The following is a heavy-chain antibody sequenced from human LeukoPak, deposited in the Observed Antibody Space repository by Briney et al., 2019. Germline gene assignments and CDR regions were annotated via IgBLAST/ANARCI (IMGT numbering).Heavy chain of an antibody. J-gene: IGHJ4*02. CDR3: ARYSKDIVLVPGVASFDS. CDR2: ISTSNGDT. V-gene: IGHV1-18*01. D-gene: IGHD2-2*01. CDR1: GYPFTSYG. Sequence: ASVKVSCKASGYPFTSYGISWVRQAPGQGLEWMGWISTSNGDTYYAQKFQGRVTMNTDTSTNTAYIELRSLRSDDTAVYYCARYSKDIVLVPGVASFDSWGQGALVTISS.